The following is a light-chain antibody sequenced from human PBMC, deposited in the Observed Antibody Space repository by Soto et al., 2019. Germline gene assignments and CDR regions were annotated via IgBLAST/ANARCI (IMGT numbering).Light chain of an antibody. V-gene: IGLV1-40*01. CDR2: GNS. CDR3: QSYDSSVSKVV. J-gene: IGLJ2*01. Sequence: QSVLTQPPSVSGAPGQIVTISCTGSSSNSGAGYDVHWYQQLPGTAPKLLIYGNSNRPSGVPDRFSGSKSGTSASLAITGLQAEDEADYYCQSYDSSVSKVVFGGGTKLTVL. CDR1: SSNSGAGYD.